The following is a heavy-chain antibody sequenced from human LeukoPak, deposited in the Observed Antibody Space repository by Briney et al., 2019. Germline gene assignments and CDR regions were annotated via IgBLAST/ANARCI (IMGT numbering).Heavy chain of an antibody. J-gene: IGHJ5*02. CDR2: INHSGST. Sequence: SETLSLTCTVSGGSINSYYWSWIRQPPGKGLEWIGEINHSGSTNYNPSLKSRVTISVDTSKNQFSLKLSSVTAADTAVYYCARGLSWGQGTLVTVSS. V-gene: IGHV4-34*01. CDR1: GGSINSYY. CDR3: ARGLS.